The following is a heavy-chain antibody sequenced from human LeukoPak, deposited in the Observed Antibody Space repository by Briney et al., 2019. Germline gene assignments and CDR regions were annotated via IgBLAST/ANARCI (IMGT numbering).Heavy chain of an antibody. D-gene: IGHD4-11*01. V-gene: IGHV1-2*06. J-gene: IGHJ3*02. CDR3: ARGYSNYLDAFDI. Sequence: SSVKVSCKASGYTFTGYYMHWVRQAPGQGLEWMGRINPNSGGTNYAQKFQGRVTMTRDTSISTAYMELSRLRSDDTAVYYCARGYSNYLDAFDIWGQGTMVTVSS. CDR2: INPNSGGT. CDR1: GYTFTGYY.